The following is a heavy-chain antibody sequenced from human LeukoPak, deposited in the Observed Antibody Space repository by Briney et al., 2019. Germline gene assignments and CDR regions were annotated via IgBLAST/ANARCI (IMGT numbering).Heavy chain of an antibody. CDR3: ARSHFWSGYEDYYFDY. CDR2: IYISGST. D-gene: IGHD3-3*02. Sequence: PSETLSLTCTVSGGSISNYYWSWIRQPAGKGLEWIGRIYISGSTNYNPSLKSRVSMSVDTSKNQFSLKLSSMTAADTAVYYCARSHFWSGYEDYYFDYWGQGTLVTVSS. J-gene: IGHJ4*02. V-gene: IGHV4-4*07. CDR1: GGSISNYY.